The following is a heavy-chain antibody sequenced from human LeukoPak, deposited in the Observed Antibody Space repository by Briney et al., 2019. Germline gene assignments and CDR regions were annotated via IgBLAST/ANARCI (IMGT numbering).Heavy chain of an antibody. CDR1: GFRFSDYW. CDR3: TKDFNHDSSG. J-gene: IGHJ4*02. CDR2: IKTDGSAK. D-gene: IGHD3-22*01. V-gene: IGHV3-7*01. Sequence: PGGSLRLSCAASGFRFSDYWMTWVRQAPGKGLECVANIKTDGSAKYYPDSVKGRFTVSRDNDKNSLYLQMNNMRVEETAIYYCTKDFNHDSSGWGQGTLVTVSS.